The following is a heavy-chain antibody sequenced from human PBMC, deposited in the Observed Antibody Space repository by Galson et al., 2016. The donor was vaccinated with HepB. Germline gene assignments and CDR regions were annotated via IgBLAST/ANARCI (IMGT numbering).Heavy chain of an antibody. D-gene: IGHD2-15*01. CDR1: GFSFSNYW. V-gene: IGHV3-74*01. Sequence: SLRLSCAASGFSFSNYWMHWVRQAPGKGLVWVSRIFSGENRAYADSVKGRFTITRDNGKNMLYLQMDSLRAEDTAVYYCVRGPFQGVVGPFDHWGQGVLVTVSS. CDR2: IFSGENR. CDR3: VRGPFQGVVGPFDH. J-gene: IGHJ4*02.